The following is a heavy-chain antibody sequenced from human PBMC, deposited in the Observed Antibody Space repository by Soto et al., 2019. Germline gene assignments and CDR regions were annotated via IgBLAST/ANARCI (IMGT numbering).Heavy chain of an antibody. CDR3: ARARLRAVYAFDI. CDR1: GGSVSSGAYY. Sequence: SETLSLTCTVSGGSVSSGAYYWTWIRQRPGKGLEWIGYIYYSGSTYYSPSLKSRLSISLDTSKNQFSLRLSSVTAADTAMYYCARARLRAVYAFDIWGQGTMVTVSS. V-gene: IGHV4-31*03. CDR2: IYYSGST. J-gene: IGHJ3*02. D-gene: IGHD5-12*01.